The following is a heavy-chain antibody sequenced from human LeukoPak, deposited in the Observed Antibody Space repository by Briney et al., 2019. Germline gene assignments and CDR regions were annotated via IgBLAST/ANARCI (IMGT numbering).Heavy chain of an antibody. Sequence: SETLSLTCTVSGGSIRSGGYYWSWIRQHPGKGLEWIGYIYYSGSTYYNPSLKSRVTISVDTSKNQFSLKLSSVTAADTAVYYCARHVKADYGDYVWDYWGQGTLVTVSS. CDR2: IYYSGST. D-gene: IGHD4-17*01. CDR3: ARHVKADYGDYVWDY. V-gene: IGHV4-39*01. J-gene: IGHJ4*02. CDR1: GGSIRSGGYY.